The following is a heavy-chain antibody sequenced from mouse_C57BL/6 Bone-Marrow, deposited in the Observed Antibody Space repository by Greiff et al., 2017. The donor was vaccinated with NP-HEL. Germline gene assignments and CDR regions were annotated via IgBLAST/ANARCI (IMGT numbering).Heavy chain of an antibody. V-gene: IGHV1-19*01. CDR1: GYTFTDYY. J-gene: IGHJ2*01. D-gene: IGHD1-1*01. Sequence: VQLQQSGPVLVKPGASVKMSCKASGYTFTDYYMNWVKQSHGKSLEWIGVINPYNGGTSYNQKFKGKATLTVDKSSSTAYMELNSLTSEDSAVYYCARRVTTVPFDYWGQGTTLTVSS. CDR2: INPYNGGT. CDR3: ARRVTTVPFDY.